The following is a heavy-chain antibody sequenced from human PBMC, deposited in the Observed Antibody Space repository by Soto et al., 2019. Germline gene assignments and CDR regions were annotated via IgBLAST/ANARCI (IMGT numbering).Heavy chain of an antibody. Sequence: QTLSLTGGISGDSVSSNSPAWHWIRQSPSRGLEGLGRTYYRSEWYHDYAVSEKSRITINSATSKNQFYLQLNSVTPEDTAVYYCARVGLPGYSSYYFDHWGQGIQVTVSS. D-gene: IGHD4-4*01. CDR1: GDSVSSNSPA. CDR2: TYYRSEWYH. J-gene: IGHJ4*02. V-gene: IGHV6-1*01. CDR3: ARVGLPGYSSYYFDH.